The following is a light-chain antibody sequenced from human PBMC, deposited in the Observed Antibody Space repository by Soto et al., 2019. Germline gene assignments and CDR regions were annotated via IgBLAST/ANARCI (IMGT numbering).Light chain of an antibody. Sequence: QAVVTQPRSVSGSPGQSVTISCTGTSSDVGGYNYVSWYQQHPGKAPKLMIYDVSKRPSGVPDRFSGSKSGNTASLTISGLQAEDEADYYCCSYAGSYTFEGHVVFGGGTKLTVL. CDR3: CSYAGSYTFEGHVV. V-gene: IGLV2-11*01. CDR2: DVS. J-gene: IGLJ2*01. CDR1: SSDVGGYNY.